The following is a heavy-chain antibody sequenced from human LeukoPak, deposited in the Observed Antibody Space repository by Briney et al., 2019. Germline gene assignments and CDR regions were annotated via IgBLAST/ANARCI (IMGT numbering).Heavy chain of an antibody. Sequence: SETLSLTCTVSGGSISSYYWSWIRQPAGKGLEWIGRIYTSGSTNYNPSLKSRVTMSVDTSKNQFSLKLSSVTAADTAVYYCARDAGYCSSTSCYKVFDYWGQGTLDTVSS. CDR1: GGSISSYY. D-gene: IGHD2-2*01. V-gene: IGHV4-4*07. CDR3: ARDAGYCSSTSCYKVFDY. CDR2: IYTSGST. J-gene: IGHJ4*02.